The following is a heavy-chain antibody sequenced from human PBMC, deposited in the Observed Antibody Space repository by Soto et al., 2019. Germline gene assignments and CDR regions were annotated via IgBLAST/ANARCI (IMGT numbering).Heavy chain of an antibody. CDR3: ARGPYDFWSGYPSYFDY. CDR2: INPNSGGT. CDR1: GYTFTGYY. D-gene: IGHD3-3*01. V-gene: IGHV1-2*04. J-gene: IGHJ4*02. Sequence: ASVKVSCKASGYTFTGYYMNWVRQAPGQGLEWMGWINPNSGGTNYAQKFQGWVTMTRDTSISTAYMELSRLRSDDTAVYYCARGPYDFWSGYPSYFDYWGQGTLVTVSS.